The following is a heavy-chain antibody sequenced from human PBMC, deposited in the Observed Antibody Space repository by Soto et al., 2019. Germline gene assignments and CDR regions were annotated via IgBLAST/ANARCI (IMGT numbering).Heavy chain of an antibody. CDR3: ARARIVVVPAAIDI. J-gene: IGHJ3*02. CDR1: GGSFSGYY. V-gene: IGHV4-34*01. CDR2: INHSVST. D-gene: IGHD2-2*01. Sequence: PSETLSLTCAVYGGSFSGYYWSWIRQPPGKGQEWIGEINHSVSTNYNPSLKSRVTISVDTSKNQFSLKLSSVTAADTAVYYCARARIVVVPAAIDIWGQGTMVTVSS.